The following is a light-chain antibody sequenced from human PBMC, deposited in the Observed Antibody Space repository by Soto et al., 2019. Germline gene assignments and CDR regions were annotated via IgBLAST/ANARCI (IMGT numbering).Light chain of an antibody. CDR2: DAS. Sequence: EIVLTQSPATLSLSPGERATLSFRASQSLSSSLAWYQQKPGQAPRLLIHDASNRATGIPARFSGSGSGTDLTLTISSLEPEDFAVYYCQKRSNWPPMWTFGQGTKVDIK. J-gene: IGKJ1*01. CDR1: QSLSSS. V-gene: IGKV3-11*01. CDR3: QKRSNWPPMWT.